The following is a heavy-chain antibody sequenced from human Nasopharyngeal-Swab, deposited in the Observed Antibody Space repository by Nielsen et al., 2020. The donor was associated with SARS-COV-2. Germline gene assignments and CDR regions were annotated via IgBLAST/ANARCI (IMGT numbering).Heavy chain of an antibody. Sequence: GESLKISCAASGFTFDTYVMSWVRQAPGKGLEWVSTMSGSSNTYYADSVKGRFTISRDSSKNTLYLQMNSLRAEDTGVYHCAKDLGPILKLDLYDHWGQGTLVTVSS. CDR2: MSGSSNT. D-gene: IGHD3/OR15-3a*01. J-gene: IGHJ4*02. V-gene: IGHV3-23*01. CDR1: GFTFDTYV. CDR3: AKDLGPILKLDLYDH.